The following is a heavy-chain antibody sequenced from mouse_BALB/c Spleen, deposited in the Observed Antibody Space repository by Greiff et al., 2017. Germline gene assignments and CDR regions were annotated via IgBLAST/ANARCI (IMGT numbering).Heavy chain of an antibody. V-gene: IGHV1-9*01. D-gene: IGHD2-4*01. CDR3: ASPELRRGGLAY. J-gene: IGHJ3*01. CDR2: ILPGSGST. CDR1: GYTFSSYW. Sequence: VQLQQSGAELMKPGASVKISCKATGYTFSSYWIEWVKQRPGHGLEWIGEILPGSGSTNYNEKFKGKATFTADTSSNTAYMQLSSLTSEDSAVYYCASPELRRGGLAYWGQGTLVTVSA.